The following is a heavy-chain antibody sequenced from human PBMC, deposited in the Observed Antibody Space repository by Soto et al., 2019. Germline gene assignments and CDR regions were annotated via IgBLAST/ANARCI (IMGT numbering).Heavy chain of an antibody. J-gene: IGHJ3*02. V-gene: IGHV1-46*03. Sequence: ASVKVSCKASGYTFTSYYMHWVRQAPGQGLEWMGIINPSGGSTDYAQKFQGRVTMTRDTSTSTVYMELSSLRSEDTAVYYCARVWRKQQPEDAFDIWGQGTMVTVSS. CDR3: ARVWRKQQPEDAFDI. CDR2: INPSGGST. D-gene: IGHD6-13*01. CDR1: GYTFTSYY.